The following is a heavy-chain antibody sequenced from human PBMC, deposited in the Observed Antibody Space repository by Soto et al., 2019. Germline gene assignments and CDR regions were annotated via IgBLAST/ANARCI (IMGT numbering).Heavy chain of an antibody. V-gene: IGHV3-33*01. D-gene: IGHD3-22*01. CDR2: IWYDGSNK. Sequence: PGGSLRLSCAASGFTFSSYGMHWVRQAPGKGLEWVAVIWYDGSNKYYADSVKGRFTISRDNSKNTLYLQMNSLGAEDTAVYYCARDSSSYYYDSSGYHSGAFDIWGQGTMVTVSS. CDR1: GFTFSSYG. J-gene: IGHJ3*02. CDR3: ARDSSSYYYDSSGYHSGAFDI.